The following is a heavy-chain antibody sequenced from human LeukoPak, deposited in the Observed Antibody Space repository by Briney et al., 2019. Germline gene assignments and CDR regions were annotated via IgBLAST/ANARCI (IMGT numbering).Heavy chain of an antibody. D-gene: IGHD2-15*01. V-gene: IGHV3-30*18. CDR2: ISYDGSNK. CDR3: AKDADSSFDY. Sequence: GGSLRLSCAASGSTFSSYGMHWVRQAPGKGLEWVAVISYDGSNKYYADSVKGRFTISRDNSKNTLYLQMNSLRAEDTAVYYCAKDADSSFDYWGQGTLVTVSS. CDR1: GSTFSSYG. J-gene: IGHJ4*02.